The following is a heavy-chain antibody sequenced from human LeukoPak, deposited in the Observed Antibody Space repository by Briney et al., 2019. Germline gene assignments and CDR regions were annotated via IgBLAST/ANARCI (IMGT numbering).Heavy chain of an antibody. CDR1: GFTFSSYA. D-gene: IGHD4-11*01. J-gene: IGHJ3*02. CDR3: AKRTTVTDAFDI. V-gene: IGHV3-23*01. CDR2: ISGSGGST. Sequence: PGGSLRLSCAASGFTFSSYAMSWVRQAPGKGLEWVSAISGSGGSTYYADSVKGRFTISRDNSRNTLYLQMNSLRAEDTAVYYCAKRTTVTDAFDIWGQGTMVTVSS.